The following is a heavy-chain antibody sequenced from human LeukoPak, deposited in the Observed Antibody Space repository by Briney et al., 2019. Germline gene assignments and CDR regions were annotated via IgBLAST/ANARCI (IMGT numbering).Heavy chain of an antibody. Sequence: SETLSLTCTVSRGSIGTKTYYWGWIRQPPGKGLEWIGSIFHSGSTNYNPSLKSRVTISVDTSKNQFSLKLSSVTAADTAVYYCGRHPAPMDYFDRSPYYFDYWGQGTPVTVSS. CDR2: IFHSGST. CDR1: RGSIGTKTYY. CDR3: GRHPAPMDYFDRSPYYFDY. J-gene: IGHJ4*02. D-gene: IGHD3-22*01. V-gene: IGHV4-39*01.